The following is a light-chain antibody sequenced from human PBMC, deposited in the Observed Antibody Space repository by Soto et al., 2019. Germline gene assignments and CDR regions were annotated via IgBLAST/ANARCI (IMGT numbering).Light chain of an antibody. CDR2: GAS. V-gene: IGKV3D-15*01. J-gene: IGKJ4*01. CDR3: QQDDDWLRLT. Sequence: EIVMTQSPATLSVSPGERATLSCRASQSVNIYLAWYQQKPGQAPRLLIFGASYRSTGIPARFSVSGSGTEFKLTISSLQSEDFAVYFCQQDDDWLRLTFGGGTKVEIK. CDR1: QSVNIY.